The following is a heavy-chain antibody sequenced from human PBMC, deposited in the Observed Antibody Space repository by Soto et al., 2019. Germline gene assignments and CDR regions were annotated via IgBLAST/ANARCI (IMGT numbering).Heavy chain of an antibody. CDR1: GGAFSSSS. V-gene: IGHV1-69*13. Sequence: SVKVSCRASGGAFSSSSIIWVRQAPGQGLEWMGGIIPMFGTTNYAQKLQGRVTLTADESTSTAYMEMTDLRSEDTAVYYCAEGGGGYDAWGQGTLVTVSS. CDR2: IIPMFGTT. D-gene: IGHD3-22*01. CDR3: AEGGGGYDA. J-gene: IGHJ5*02.